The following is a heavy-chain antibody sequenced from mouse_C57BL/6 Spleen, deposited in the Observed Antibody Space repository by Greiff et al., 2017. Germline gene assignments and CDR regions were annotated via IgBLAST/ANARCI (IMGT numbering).Heavy chain of an antibody. CDR1: GFTFSDYY. Sequence: EVMLVESEGGLVQPGSSMKLSCTASGFTFSDYYMAWVRQVPEKGLEWVANINYDGSSTYYLDSLKSRFIISRDNAKNILYLQMSSLKSEDTATYYCAREDYGNPSYFDYWGQGTTLTVSS. CDR2: INYDGSST. D-gene: IGHD2-1*01. CDR3: AREDYGNPSYFDY. J-gene: IGHJ2*01. V-gene: IGHV5-16*01.